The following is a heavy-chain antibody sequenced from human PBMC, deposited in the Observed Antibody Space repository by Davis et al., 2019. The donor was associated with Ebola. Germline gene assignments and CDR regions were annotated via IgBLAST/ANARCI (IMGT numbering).Heavy chain of an antibody. CDR2: ISYDGSNK. V-gene: IGHV3-30*18. Sequence: PGGSLRLSCAASGFTFSSYGMHWVRQAPGKGLEWVAVISYDGSNKYYADSVKGRFTISRDNSKNTLYLQMNSLRAEDTAVYYCAKVMDIVVVVAAPLDYWGQGTLVTVSS. D-gene: IGHD2-15*01. CDR3: AKVMDIVVVVAAPLDY. J-gene: IGHJ4*02. CDR1: GFTFSSYG.